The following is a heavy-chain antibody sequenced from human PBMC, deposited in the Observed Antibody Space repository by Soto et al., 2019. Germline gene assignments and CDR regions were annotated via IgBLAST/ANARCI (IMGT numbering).Heavy chain of an antibody. CDR3: AKDLAVSSDYYYYYGMEV. J-gene: IGHJ6*02. V-gene: IGHV3-9*01. D-gene: IGHD4-17*01. CDR1: GFTFDDYA. Sequence: EVQLVESGGGLVQPGRSLRLSCAASGFTFDDYAMHWVRQAPGKGLEWVSGISWNSGSIGYADSVKGRFTISRDNAKNSLYLQMNRLRAEDTALYYCAKDLAVSSDYYYYYGMEVWGQGTTVTVSS. CDR2: ISWNSGSI.